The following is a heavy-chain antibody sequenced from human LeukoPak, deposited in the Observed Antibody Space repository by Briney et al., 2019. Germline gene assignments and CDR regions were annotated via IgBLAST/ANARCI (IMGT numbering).Heavy chain of an antibody. CDR3: ARGITAGVDY. CDR2: MSPNNGNT. D-gene: IGHD5-18*01. Sequence: ASVKVSCKASGYTFTNYDINWVRQATGQGLEWMEWMSPNNGNTGYAQNFQGRVTTTRNTSISTAYMELSSLRSEDTAVYYCARGITAGVDYWGQGTLVTVSS. CDR1: GYTFTNYD. V-gene: IGHV1-8*01. J-gene: IGHJ4*02.